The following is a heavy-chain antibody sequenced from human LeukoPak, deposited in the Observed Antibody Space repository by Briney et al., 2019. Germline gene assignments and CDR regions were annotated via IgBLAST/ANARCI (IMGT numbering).Heavy chain of an antibody. CDR2: SGSGGNT. Sequence: GGSLRLSCAASGFTFSNYAMSWVRQAPGKGLEWVSASGSGGNTYYADSVKGWFTISRDNSKNTLYLQMNSLRAEDTAVYYCAKRMRDTDYYFDYWGQGTLVTVSS. J-gene: IGHJ4*02. D-gene: IGHD5-18*01. V-gene: IGHV3-23*01. CDR1: GFTFSNYA. CDR3: AKRMRDTDYYFDY.